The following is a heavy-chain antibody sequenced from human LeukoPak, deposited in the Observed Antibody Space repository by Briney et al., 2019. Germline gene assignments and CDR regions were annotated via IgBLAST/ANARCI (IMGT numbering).Heavy chain of an antibody. CDR1: GYTFTSYG. J-gene: IGHJ4*02. CDR3: ARSCSGGSCYYIY. Sequence: GASLKVSCTASGYTFTSYGISWVRQAPGQGLEWMGWISTYNGNTDYAQTLQGRVTMTTDTSTSTAYVELRSLRSDDRAVYYCARSCSGGSCYYIYWGQGTLVTVSS. V-gene: IGHV1-18*01. CDR2: ISTYNGNT. D-gene: IGHD2-15*01.